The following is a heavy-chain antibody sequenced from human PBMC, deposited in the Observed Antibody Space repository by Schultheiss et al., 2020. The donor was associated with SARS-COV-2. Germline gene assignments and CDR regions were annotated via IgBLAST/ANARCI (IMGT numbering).Heavy chain of an antibody. CDR1: GFTFSSYG. CDR2: ISYDGSNK. Sequence: GGSLRLSCAASGFTFSSYGMHWVRQAPGKGLEWVAVISYDGSNKYYADSVKGRFTISRDNSKNTLYLQMSSLRADDTAVYYCARDGDGYNFDYWGQGALVTVAS. V-gene: IGHV3-30*03. J-gene: IGHJ4*02. D-gene: IGHD5-24*01. CDR3: ARDGDGYNFDY.